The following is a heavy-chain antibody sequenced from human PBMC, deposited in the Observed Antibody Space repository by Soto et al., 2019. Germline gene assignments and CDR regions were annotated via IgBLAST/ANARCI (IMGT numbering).Heavy chain of an antibody. CDR3: ARLYSSGWYGPVRY. CDR2: INWNGGST. CDR1: GFTFDDYG. D-gene: IGHD6-19*01. V-gene: IGHV3-20*04. J-gene: IGHJ4*02. Sequence: EVQLVESGGGVVRPGGSLRLSCAASGFTFDDYGMSWVRQAPGKGLEWVSGINWNGGSTGYAASVKGRFTISRDNAKNSLYLQMTSLRAEDTALYYCARLYSSGWYGPVRYWGQGTLVTVSS.